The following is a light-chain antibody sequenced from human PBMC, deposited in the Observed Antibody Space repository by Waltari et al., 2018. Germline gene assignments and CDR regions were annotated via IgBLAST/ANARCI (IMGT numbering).Light chain of an antibody. Sequence: SYELTQPPSVSVSPGHTATITCPGDALPKKYAYWYQQKSGQAPVLVIYEDTKRPSGIPERFSGSSSGTTATLTISGAQVEDEADYYCYSKDSSGNHRVFGGGTKLTVL. J-gene: IGLJ2*01. CDR3: YSKDSSGNHRV. CDR2: EDT. V-gene: IGLV3-10*01. CDR1: ALPKKY.